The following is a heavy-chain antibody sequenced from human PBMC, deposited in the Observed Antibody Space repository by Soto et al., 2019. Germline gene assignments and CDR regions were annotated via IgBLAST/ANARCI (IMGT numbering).Heavy chain of an antibody. V-gene: IGHV4-61*08. D-gene: IGHD1-1*01. Sequence: SETLSLTCTVSCAALSSGVYFYTWVRQPPGKGLDWLGYIYYSGGTNYNPSLQSRVTISLDKSKSQFSLRLISVTAADTAVYYCTRERSDDNYLDPWGQGTLGAVSS. CDR2: IYYSGGT. J-gene: IGHJ5*02. CDR3: TRERSDDNYLDP. CDR1: CAALSSGVYF.